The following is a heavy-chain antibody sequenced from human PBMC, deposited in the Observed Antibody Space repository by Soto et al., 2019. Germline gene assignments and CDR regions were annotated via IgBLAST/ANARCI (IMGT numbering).Heavy chain of an antibody. J-gene: IGHJ5*02. CDR1: GGTFSSYA. D-gene: IGHD2-2*01. CDR2: IIPIFGTA. CDR3: ARDAGYCSSTSCSEFDP. V-gene: IGHV1-69*13. Sequence: ASVKVSCKASGGTFSSYAISWVRQAPGQGLEWMGGIIPIFGTANYAQKFQGRVTITADESTSTAYMELSSPRSEDTAVYYCARDAGYCSSTSCSEFDPWGQGTLVTVSS.